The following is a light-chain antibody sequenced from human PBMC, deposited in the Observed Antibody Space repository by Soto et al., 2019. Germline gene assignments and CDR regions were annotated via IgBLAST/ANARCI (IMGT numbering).Light chain of an antibody. Sequence: QSVLTQPASVSGSPGQSITISCTGSSDDVGGYNYVSWYQHHPGRAPKVLIYEVTNRASGLSRRFSGSKSGNVASLTISGLRPEDEADYYCNSLTSNNALVFGGGTKLTVL. V-gene: IGLV2-14*01. CDR1: SDDVGGYNY. J-gene: IGLJ2*01. CDR3: NSLTSNNALV. CDR2: EVT.